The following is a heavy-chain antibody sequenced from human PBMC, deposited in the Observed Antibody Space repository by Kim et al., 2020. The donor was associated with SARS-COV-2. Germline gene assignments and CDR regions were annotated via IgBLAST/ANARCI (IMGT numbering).Heavy chain of an antibody. J-gene: IGHJ4*02. Sequence: ASVTVSCKASGYTFTSYAMNWVRQAPGQGLEWMGWINTNTGNPTYAQGFTGRFVFSLDTSVSTAYLQISSLKADDTAMYYCAREIAAAGNGYWGQGTLVTVSS. V-gene: IGHV7-4-1*02. CDR1: GYTFTSYA. D-gene: IGHD6-13*01. CDR3: AREIAAAGNGY. CDR2: INTNTGNP.